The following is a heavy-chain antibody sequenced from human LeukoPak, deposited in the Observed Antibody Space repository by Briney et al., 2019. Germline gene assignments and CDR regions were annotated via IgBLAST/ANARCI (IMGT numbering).Heavy chain of an antibody. CDR3: ARTGGIAAAH. D-gene: IGHD6-13*01. CDR2: ISGSGGST. CDR1: GFTFSTYG. Sequence: GGSLRLSCAASGFTFSTYGMTWVRQAPGKGLEWVSAISGSGGSTYYADSVKGRFTISRDNSKNTLYLQMNSLRAEDTALYYCARTGGIAAAHWGQGTLVTVSS. J-gene: IGHJ4*02. V-gene: IGHV3-23*01.